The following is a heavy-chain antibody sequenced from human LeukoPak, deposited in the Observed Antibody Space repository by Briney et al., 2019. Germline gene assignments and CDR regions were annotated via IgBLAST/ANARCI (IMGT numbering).Heavy chain of an antibody. D-gene: IGHD2-8*02. Sequence: GGSLRLSCAASGFTFRNFGMHWVRQAPGKGLEGVAFIRSDGRDEYYVDSLKGRFTISRDNSKNTVYLQMNGLTSEDTALYYCAKDKSQVGVDSASTLVDHWGQGTLVIVSS. CDR1: GFTFRNFG. CDR3: AKDKSQVGVDSASTLVDH. J-gene: IGHJ4*02. CDR2: IRSDGRDE. V-gene: IGHV3-30*02.